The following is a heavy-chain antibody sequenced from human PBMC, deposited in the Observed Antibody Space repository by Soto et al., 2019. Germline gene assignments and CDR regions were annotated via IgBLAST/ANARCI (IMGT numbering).Heavy chain of an antibody. V-gene: IGHV4-34*01. CDR1: DGSFTDSY. D-gene: IGHD2-15*01. J-gene: IGHJ5*02. CDR2: INHGGHT. Sequence: KTSETLSLTCAVSDGSFTDSYWSWIRQPPGKGLEWIGEINHGGHTNYNPSLKSRVTISVDASKTQFSLNLTSLTAADTAVYYCAKEVVAGTNWFDPWGQGTLVTVSS. CDR3: AKEVVAGTNWFDP.